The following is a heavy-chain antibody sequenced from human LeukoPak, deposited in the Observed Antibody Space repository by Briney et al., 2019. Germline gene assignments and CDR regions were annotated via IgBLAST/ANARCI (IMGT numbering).Heavy chain of an antibody. CDR1: GGSFSGYY. D-gene: IGHD6-13*01. CDR2: INHSGST. Sequence: ASETLSLTCAVYGGSFSGYYWSWIRQPPGKGLEWIGEINHSGSTNYNPSLKSRVTISVDTSKNQFSLKLSSVTAADTAVYYCARGRDSSSGKKYYYYYYMDVWGKGTTVTVSS. J-gene: IGHJ6*03. V-gene: IGHV4-34*01. CDR3: ARGRDSSSGKKYYYYYYMDV.